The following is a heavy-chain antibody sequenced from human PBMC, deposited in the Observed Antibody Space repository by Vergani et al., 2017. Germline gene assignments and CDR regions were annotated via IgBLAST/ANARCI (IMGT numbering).Heavy chain of an antibody. CDR3: ASKRGACRAAYCRSYDF. J-gene: IGHJ4*02. D-gene: IGHD2-15*01. CDR1: GFTFNQYG. CDR2: TWYDGNNK. V-gene: IGHV3-33*01. Sequence: QAQLVESGGGVVPPGRPLRLSCAASGFTFNQYGMHWVRQAPGKGLEWVAVTWYDGNNKQYADSVKGRFTISRDNSKSTMYLQKNSLRDEDTGVYYCASKRGACRAAYCRSYDFWGPGTLVGVSS.